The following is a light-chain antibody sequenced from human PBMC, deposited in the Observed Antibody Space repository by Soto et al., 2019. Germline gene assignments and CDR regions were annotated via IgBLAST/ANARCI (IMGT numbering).Light chain of an antibody. V-gene: IGLV2-14*01. Sequence: LAQAAFVAGASGPSVTISLTWNSRDRCGYNYVSWYQQHPGKAPKLMIYEVSNRPSGVSNRFSGSKSGNTASLTISGLQAEDEADYYCSSYTSSSTLYVVFGGGTQLTVL. CDR3: SSYTSSSTLYVV. J-gene: IGLJ2*01. CDR1: SRDRCGYNY. CDR2: EVS.